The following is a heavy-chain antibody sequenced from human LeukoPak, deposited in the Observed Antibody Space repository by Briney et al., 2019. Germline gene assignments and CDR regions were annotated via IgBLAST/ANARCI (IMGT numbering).Heavy chain of an antibody. J-gene: IGHJ6*02. Sequence: QTLSLSCAISGDSVSSNTAAWNWVRPSPSRSLEWRGRTYYRAKWSSASATSMSSRIAINPNTSKNLFSLQLNSVTPEDTAGYYCARDPRYYYAMDVWGQGTTVTVSS. D-gene: IGHD2-15*01. V-gene: IGHV6-1*01. CDR1: GDSVSSNTAA. CDR2: TYYRAKWSS. CDR3: ARDPRYYYAMDV.